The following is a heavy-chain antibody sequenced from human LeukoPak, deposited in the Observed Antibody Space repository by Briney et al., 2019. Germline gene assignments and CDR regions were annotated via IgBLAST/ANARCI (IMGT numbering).Heavy chain of an antibody. CDR3: ARGYSYGYDFYYYYMDV. J-gene: IGHJ6*03. D-gene: IGHD5-18*01. Sequence: PSETLSLTCTVSGGSISSSSYYWGWIRQPPGKGLEWIGYIYYSGSTNYNPSLKSRVTISVDTSKNQFSLKLSSVTAADSAVYYCARGYSYGYDFYYYYMDVWGKGTTVTVSS. CDR2: IYYSGST. CDR1: GGSISSSSYY. V-gene: IGHV4-61*05.